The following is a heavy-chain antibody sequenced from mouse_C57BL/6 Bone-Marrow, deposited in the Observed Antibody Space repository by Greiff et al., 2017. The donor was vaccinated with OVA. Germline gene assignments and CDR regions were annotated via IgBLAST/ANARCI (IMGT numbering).Heavy chain of an antibody. V-gene: IGHV1-81*01. J-gene: IGHJ4*01. CDR2: IYPRSGNT. CDR1: GYTFTSYG. Sequence: VQRVESGAELARPGASVKLSCKASGYTFTSYGISWVKQRTGQGLEWIGEIYPRSGNTYYNEKFKGKATLTADKSSSTAYMELRSLTSEDSAVYFCARYNGYYFYYAMDYWGQGTSVTVSS. CDR3: ARYNGYYFYYAMDY. D-gene: IGHD2-3*01.